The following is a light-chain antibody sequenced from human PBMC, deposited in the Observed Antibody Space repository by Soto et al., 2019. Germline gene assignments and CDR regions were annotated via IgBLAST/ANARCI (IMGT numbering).Light chain of an antibody. V-gene: IGKV1-39*01. Sequence: DIQMTQSPSSLSASVGDRVTITCRASQNIAGYLNWYQQKPGKAPKLLIYASSRLQSGVPSRFSGSGSGKNFTPNISSLPPENFSTYYWQQSYPPPHTFGQGTKLEIK. CDR2: ASS. CDR1: QNIAGY. CDR3: QQSYPPPHT. J-gene: IGKJ2*01.